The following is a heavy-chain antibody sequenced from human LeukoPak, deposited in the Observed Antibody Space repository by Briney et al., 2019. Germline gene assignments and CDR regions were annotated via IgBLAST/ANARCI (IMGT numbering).Heavy chain of an antibody. CDR1: GYTFTNYA. J-gene: IGHJ4*02. CDR3: ARGLSGSYSSNFDY. V-gene: IGHV1-3*01. Sequence: GASVKVSCKASGYTFTNYAMHWVRQAPGQKLEWMGWINAGTGNTKYSQNFQGRVTITRDTSASTAYMELSSLRSEDTAVYYCARGLSGSYSSNFDYWGQGTLVTVSS. D-gene: IGHD3-10*01. CDR2: INAGTGNT.